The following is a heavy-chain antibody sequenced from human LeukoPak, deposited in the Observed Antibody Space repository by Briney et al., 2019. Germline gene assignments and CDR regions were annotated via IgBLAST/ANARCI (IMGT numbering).Heavy chain of an antibody. CDR2: INYSGIT. CDR1: GGSFSGNY. CDR3: ARGILWGYYFDY. Sequence: SETLSLTCAVYGGSFSGNYWHWIRQPPGKGLEWIGEINYSGITHYSPSLKSRVTISVDTSKNQFSLKLSSVTAADTAVYYCARGILWGYYFDYWGQGTLVTVSS. V-gene: IGHV4-34*01. J-gene: IGHJ4*02. D-gene: IGHD3-10*01.